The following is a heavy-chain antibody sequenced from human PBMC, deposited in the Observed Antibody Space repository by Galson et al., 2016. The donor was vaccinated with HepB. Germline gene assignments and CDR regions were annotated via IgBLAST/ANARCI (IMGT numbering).Heavy chain of an antibody. CDR2: IWYDGTNK. CDR3: AKGGVTAIPSPAWFDP. J-gene: IGHJ5*02. Sequence: SLRLSCAASGFTFSRYGMHWVRQAPGEGLESVAFIWYDGTNKFYADSVKGRFTISRDNSKNTLYLQLNSLRAEDTAVYYCAKGGVTAIPSPAWFDPWGQGTLVTVSS. CDR1: GFTFSRYG. D-gene: IGHD2-21*02. V-gene: IGHV3-33*06.